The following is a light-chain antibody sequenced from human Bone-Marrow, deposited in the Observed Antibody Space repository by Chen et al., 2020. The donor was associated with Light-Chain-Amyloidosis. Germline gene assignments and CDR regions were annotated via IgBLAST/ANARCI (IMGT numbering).Light chain of an antibody. CDR2: CSS. Sequence: EIVLTQSPGTLSLSPGEGANLSCRASQTISSNYLTWYQQKFGQAPRLLIYCSSSRATGIPDRFNGSGSGKDFTLTINRLEPEDFARYDCQQYGTSPLTFGGGTKVEIK. J-gene: IGKJ4*01. V-gene: IGKV3-20*01. CDR1: QTISSNY. CDR3: QQYGTSPLT.